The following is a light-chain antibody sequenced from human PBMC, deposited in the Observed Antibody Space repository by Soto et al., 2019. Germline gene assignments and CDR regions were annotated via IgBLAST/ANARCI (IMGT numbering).Light chain of an antibody. J-gene: IGKJ1*01. CDR2: DTS. Sequence: EIVMTQSPATLSVSPGERATLSCRASQSVSNKLAWYQHKPGQAPRVLIYDTSTRAAGIPARFSGSGSGTEFTLTISSLQSEDCAVYYCQQYKNWPWTFGQGTKVDIK. CDR1: QSVSNK. CDR3: QQYKNWPWT. V-gene: IGKV3-15*01.